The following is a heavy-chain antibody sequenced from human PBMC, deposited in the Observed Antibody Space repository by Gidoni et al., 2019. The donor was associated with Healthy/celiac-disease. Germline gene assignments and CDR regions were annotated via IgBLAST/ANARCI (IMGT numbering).Heavy chain of an antibody. J-gene: IGHJ4*02. D-gene: IGHD5-18*01. Sequence: QVQLQPWGAGLLKPSETLSLTCAVYGGSFSGYYWSWIRQPPGKGLEWIGEINHSGSTNYNPSLKRRVTISVDTSKNQFSLKLSSVTAADTAVYYCARGRGYSYGAIDYWGQGTLVTVSS. CDR2: INHSGST. CDR1: GGSFSGYY. CDR3: ARGRGYSYGAIDY. V-gene: IGHV4-34*01.